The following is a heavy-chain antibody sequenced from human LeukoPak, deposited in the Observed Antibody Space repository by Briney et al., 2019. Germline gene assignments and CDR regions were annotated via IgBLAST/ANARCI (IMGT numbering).Heavy chain of an antibody. V-gene: IGHV5-51*01. CDR3: ARHYSVFNYYYYMDV. Sequence: GESLKISCKGSGYTFTSYWIGWVRQMPGKGLQWMGIISHGDSDTRYSPSFQGQVTISADKSISTAYLQWSSLKASDTAMYYCARHYSVFNYYYYMDVWGKGTTVTVSS. D-gene: IGHD2-21*01. CDR2: ISHGDSDT. J-gene: IGHJ6*03. CDR1: GYTFTSYW.